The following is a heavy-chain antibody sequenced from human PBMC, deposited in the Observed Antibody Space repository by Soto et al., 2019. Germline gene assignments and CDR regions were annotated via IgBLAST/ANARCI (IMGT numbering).Heavy chain of an antibody. CDR2: ISYDGTNK. CDR3: AKAVPPFVVVTASDY. Sequence: GSLRLSCAASGFTFRNFGMHWVRQAPGKGLEWVAVISYDGTNKYYADSVKGRFTISRDNSKNTLYLQINSLRAEDTAVYYCAKAVPPFVVVTASDYWGQGTLVTVSS. D-gene: IGHD2-21*02. J-gene: IGHJ4*02. V-gene: IGHV3-30*18. CDR1: GFTFRNFG.